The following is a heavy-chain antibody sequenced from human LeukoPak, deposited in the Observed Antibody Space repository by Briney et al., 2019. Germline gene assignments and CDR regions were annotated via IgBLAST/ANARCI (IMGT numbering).Heavy chain of an antibody. J-gene: IGHJ3*02. CDR2: ISSGGDTI. CDR1: GFTFSDSY. CDR3: TRVEAFDI. Sequence: PGGSLRLSCAASGFTFSDSYMSWIRQAPGKGLEYVSYISSGGDTIYYADSVKGRFTISRDNAKNSLYLQMNSLRAEDTAVYYCTRVEAFDIWGQGTMVTVSS. D-gene: IGHD1-1*01. V-gene: IGHV3-11*01.